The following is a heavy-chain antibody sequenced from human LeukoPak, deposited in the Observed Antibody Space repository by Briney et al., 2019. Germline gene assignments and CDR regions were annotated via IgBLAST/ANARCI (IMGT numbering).Heavy chain of an antibody. D-gene: IGHD6-13*01. CDR1: GGSISSGSYC. CDR2: IHTSGNT. Sequence: PSQTLSLTCTVSGGSISSGSYCWSWIRQPAGKGLEWIGHIHTSGNTNYNPSLKSRVTISIDTSKNQFSLKLSSVTAADTAVYYCARERYAAGEYYFDYWGQGTLVTVSS. CDR3: ARERYAAGEYYFDY. J-gene: IGHJ4*02. V-gene: IGHV4-61*09.